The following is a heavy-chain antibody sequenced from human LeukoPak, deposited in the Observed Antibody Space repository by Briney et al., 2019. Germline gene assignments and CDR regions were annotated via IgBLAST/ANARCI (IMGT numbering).Heavy chain of an antibody. J-gene: IGHJ4*02. V-gene: IGHV4-30-4*01. CDR2: IYYSGST. Sequence: SQTLSLTCTVSGGSISSGDYYWSWIRQPPGKGLEWIGYIYYSGSTYYNPSLKSQVTISVDTSKNQFSLKLSSVTATDTAVYYCARARGYYLTYYFDYWGQGTLVTVSS. CDR1: GGSISSGDYY. D-gene: IGHD3-10*01. CDR3: ARARGYYLTYYFDY.